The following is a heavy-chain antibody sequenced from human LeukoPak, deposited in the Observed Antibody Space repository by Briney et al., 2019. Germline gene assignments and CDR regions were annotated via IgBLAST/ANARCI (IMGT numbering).Heavy chain of an antibody. CDR2: IIPIFGTA. CDR3: AREIAVAHNDAFDI. D-gene: IGHD6-19*01. CDR1: GGTFSSYA. J-gene: IGHJ3*02. V-gene: IGHV1-69*13. Sequence: ASVKVSCKASGGTFSSYAISWVRQAPGQGLEWMGGIIPIFGTANYAQKFQGRVTITADESTSTAYMELSSLRSEDTAVYYCAREIAVAHNDAFDIWGQGTMVTVSS.